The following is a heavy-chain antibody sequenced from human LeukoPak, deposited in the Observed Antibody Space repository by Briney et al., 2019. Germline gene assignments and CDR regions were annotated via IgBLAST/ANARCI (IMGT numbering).Heavy chain of an antibody. CDR1: GFTFSSYS. CDR3: ARSGKYCGGDCYPAEYFQH. J-gene: IGHJ1*01. D-gene: IGHD2-21*02. Sequence: GGSLRLSCAASGFTFSSYSMNWVRQAPGKGLEWVSSISSNSSYIYYADSVKGRFTISRDNAKNSLYLQMNSLRAEDTAVYYCARSGKYCGGDCYPAEYFQHWGQGTLVTVSS. V-gene: IGHV3-21*01. CDR2: ISSNSSYI.